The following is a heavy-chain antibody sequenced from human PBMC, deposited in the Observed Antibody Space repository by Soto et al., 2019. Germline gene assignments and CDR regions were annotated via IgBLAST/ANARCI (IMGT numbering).Heavy chain of an antibody. CDR3: AGIRYYYDSSGYYRDY. J-gene: IGHJ4*02. Sequence: GGSLRLSCAASGFTVSSNYMSWVRQAPGKGLEWVSVIYSGGSTYYADSVKGRFTISRDNSKNTLYLQMNSLRAEDTAVYYCAGIRYYYDSSGYYRDYWGQGTLVTVSS. CDR1: GFTVSSNY. CDR2: IYSGGST. D-gene: IGHD3-22*01. V-gene: IGHV3-53*01.